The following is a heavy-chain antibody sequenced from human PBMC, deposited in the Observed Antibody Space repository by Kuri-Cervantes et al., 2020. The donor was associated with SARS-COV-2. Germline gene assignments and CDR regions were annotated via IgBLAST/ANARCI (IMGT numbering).Heavy chain of an antibody. CDR2: ISSSGSTI. CDR3: APPVGGNSVPST. Sequence: GGSLRLSCAASGFNFSSYEMNWVRQAPGRGLEWVSYISSSGSTIYYADSVKGRFTISRDNAKNSLYPQMNSLRAEDTAVYYCAPPVGGNSVPSTWGQGTLVTVSS. J-gene: IGHJ5*02. D-gene: IGHD4-23*01. V-gene: IGHV3-48*03. CDR1: GFNFSSYE.